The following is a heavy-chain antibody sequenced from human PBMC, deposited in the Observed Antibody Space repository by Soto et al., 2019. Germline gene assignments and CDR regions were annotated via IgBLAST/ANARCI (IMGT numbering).Heavy chain of an antibody. Sequence: PGGSLRLSCAASGLTFSSYAMSWVRQAPGKGLEWVSIISGSSGTTYYADSVKGRFTISRDNSKNTLYLQMDSLRAEDTAVYYCAKSGAMVDYYDSSGSYYVGAFDIWGQGTMVTVSS. CDR2: ISGSSGTT. CDR1: GLTFSSYA. V-gene: IGHV3-23*01. D-gene: IGHD3-22*01. CDR3: AKSGAMVDYYDSSGSYYVGAFDI. J-gene: IGHJ3*02.